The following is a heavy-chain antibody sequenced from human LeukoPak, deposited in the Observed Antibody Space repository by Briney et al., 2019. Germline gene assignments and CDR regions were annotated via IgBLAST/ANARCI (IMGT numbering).Heavy chain of an antibody. CDR2: ISGSGSST. CDR1: GFTFSSYA. CDR3: VSRVATVVGY. D-gene: IGHD5-12*01. V-gene: IGHV3-23*01. J-gene: IGHJ4*02. Sequence: PGGSLRLSCAASGFTFSSYAMSWVRQAPGKGLEWVSAISGSGSSTYYADSVKGRFTISRDNSKKTLYLQMNSLRAEDTAVYYCVSRVATVVGYWGQGTLVTVSS.